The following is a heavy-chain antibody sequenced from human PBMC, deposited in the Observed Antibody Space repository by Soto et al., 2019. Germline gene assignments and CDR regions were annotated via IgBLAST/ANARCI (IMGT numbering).Heavy chain of an antibody. J-gene: IGHJ4*02. Sequence: SETLSLTCTVSGGSISPHYWSWIRQPPGKGLEWIGEVDDGGNTNSNPSLKSRVTISLDTSKNQFSLNLNSVTAADTAMYYCARVAQFDILTGYYPFDYWGQGTLVTVSS. CDR3: ARVAQFDILTGYYPFDY. D-gene: IGHD3-9*01. CDR1: GGSISPHY. CDR2: VDDGGNT. V-gene: IGHV4-34*01.